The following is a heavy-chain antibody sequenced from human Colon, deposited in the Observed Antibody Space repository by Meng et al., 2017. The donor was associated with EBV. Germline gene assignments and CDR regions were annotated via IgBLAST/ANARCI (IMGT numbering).Heavy chain of an antibody. CDR3: AHRRYHDFFED. Sequence: QITLKESGPTLVKPXQTLMLICTFSGFSLSTSGVGVGWIRQPPGKALEWLALIYWDDDKLYRPSLTSRLTITKDTSKNQVVLRMTNMDPVDTATYYCAHRRYHDFFEDWGQGTLVTVSS. D-gene: IGHD2-2*01. CDR2: IYWDDDK. V-gene: IGHV2-5*02. J-gene: IGHJ4*02. CDR1: GFSLSTSGVG.